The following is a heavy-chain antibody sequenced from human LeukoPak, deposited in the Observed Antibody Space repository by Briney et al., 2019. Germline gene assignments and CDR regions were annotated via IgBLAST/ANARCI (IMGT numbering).Heavy chain of an antibody. CDR3: AKRAVDTAMVPFHY. CDR2: ISGSGDST. CDR1: GFTFSSYA. V-gene: IGHV3-23*01. D-gene: IGHD5-18*01. Sequence: PGGSLRLSCAASGFTFSSYAMSWVRQAPGKGLEWVSVISGSGDSTYYADSVEGRCTSSRDNSKDALYLQMNSLRAEDTAVYYCAKRAVDTAMVPFHYWGQGTLVTVSS. J-gene: IGHJ4*02.